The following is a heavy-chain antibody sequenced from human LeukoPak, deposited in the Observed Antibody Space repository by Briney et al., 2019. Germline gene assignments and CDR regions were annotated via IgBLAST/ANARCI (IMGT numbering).Heavy chain of an antibody. CDR3: ARGLHFPYYDILTGYARASPSHRYWFDP. V-gene: IGHV1-8*02. CDR2: MNPNSGNT. CDR1: GYTFTGYY. Sequence: GASVKVSCKASGYTFTGYYMHWVRQAPGQGLEWMGWMNPNSGNTGYAQKFQGRVTMTRNTSISTAYMELSSLRSEDTAVYYCARGLHFPYYDILTGYARASPSHRYWFDPWGQGTLVTVSS. J-gene: IGHJ5*02. D-gene: IGHD3-9*01.